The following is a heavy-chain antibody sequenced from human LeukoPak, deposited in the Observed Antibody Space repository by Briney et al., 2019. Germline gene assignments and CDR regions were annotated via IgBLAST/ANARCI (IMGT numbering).Heavy chain of an antibody. CDR2: INPNSGGT. V-gene: IGHV1-2*02. D-gene: IGHD3-22*01. Sequence: GASVKVSCKASGYTFTGYYMHWVRQAPGQGLEWMGWINPNSGGTNYAQKFQGGVTMTRDTSISTAYMELRSLRSDDTAVYYCARQRDYYDSSAGIWGQGTMVTVSS. CDR1: GYTFTGYY. CDR3: ARQRDYYDSSAGI. J-gene: IGHJ3*02.